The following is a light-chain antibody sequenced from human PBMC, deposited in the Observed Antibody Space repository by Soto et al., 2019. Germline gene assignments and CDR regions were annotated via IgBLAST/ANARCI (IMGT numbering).Light chain of an antibody. CDR3: QQYVTSPWT. J-gene: IGKJ1*01. CDR1: QSVSSNY. Sequence: IVLTQSPGTLSLSPGERATLSCRASQSVSSNYLAWYQQKPGQAPRLLIYGASSGVTGIPDRFSGSGSGTDFTLTISRLEPEDFAVYYCQQYVTSPWTFGQGTKVEIK. CDR2: GAS. V-gene: IGKV3-20*01.